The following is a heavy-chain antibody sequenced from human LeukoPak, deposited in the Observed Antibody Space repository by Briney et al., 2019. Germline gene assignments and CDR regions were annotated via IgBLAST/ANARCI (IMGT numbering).Heavy chain of an antibody. CDR1: GYTFTGYY. J-gene: IGHJ4*02. V-gene: IGHV1-2*06. CDR3: ARVSDCGGDCRASFFDY. D-gene: IGHD2-21*02. Sequence: ASVKVSCKASGYTFTGYYMHWVRQAPGQGLEWMGRISPNSGGTNYAQKFQGRVTMTRDTSISTAYMELSRLRSDDTAVYYCARVSDCGGDCRASFFDYWGQGTLVTVSS. CDR2: ISPNSGGT.